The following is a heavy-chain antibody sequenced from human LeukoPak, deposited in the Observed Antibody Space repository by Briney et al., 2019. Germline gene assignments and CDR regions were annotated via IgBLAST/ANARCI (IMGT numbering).Heavy chain of an antibody. J-gene: IGHJ4*02. V-gene: IGHV3-7*01. Sequence: SGGSLRLSCAASGFTFSSYWMSWVRQAPGKGLEWVANIKQDGSEKYYVDSVKGRFTISRDNAKNSLYLQMNSLRAEDTAVYYCARKIRGHDYYNFDYWGQGTLVTVSS. CDR2: IKQDGSEK. CDR3: ARKIRGHDYYNFDY. CDR1: GFTFSSYW. D-gene: IGHD3-10*01.